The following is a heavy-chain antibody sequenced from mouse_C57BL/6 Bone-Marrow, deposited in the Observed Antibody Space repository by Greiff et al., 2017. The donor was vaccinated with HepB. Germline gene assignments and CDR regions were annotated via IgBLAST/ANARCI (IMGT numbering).Heavy chain of an antibody. Sequence: VQLQQPGAELVKPGASVKLSCKASGYTFTSYWMHWVKQRPGQGLEWIGMIHPNSGSTNYNEKFKSKATLTVDKSSSTAYMQLSSLTSEDSAVYYCASHYYGSSPRYAMDDWGQGTSVTVSS. CDR1: GYTFTSYW. J-gene: IGHJ4*01. CDR3: ASHYYGSSPRYAMDD. D-gene: IGHD1-1*01. CDR2: IHPNSGST. V-gene: IGHV1-64*01.